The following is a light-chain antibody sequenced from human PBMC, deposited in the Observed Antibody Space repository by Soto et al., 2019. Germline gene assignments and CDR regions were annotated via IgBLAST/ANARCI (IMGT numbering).Light chain of an antibody. CDR1: QSVNSNY. CDR2: GAS. J-gene: IGKJ4*01. V-gene: IGKV3-20*01. CDR3: QQYGSSPLT. Sequence: EIVLTQSPGTLSFSPGERATLSCRASQSVNSNYLAWYQQKPGQAPRLLIYGASSRATGIPDRFSGSGSGTDFTLTISRLEPEDFAVYFCQQYGSSPLTFGGGTKVEIK.